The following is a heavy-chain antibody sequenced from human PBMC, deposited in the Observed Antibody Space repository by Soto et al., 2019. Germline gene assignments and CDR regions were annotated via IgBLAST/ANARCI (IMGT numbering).Heavy chain of an antibody. CDR3: ARDAAVPGESDRFDY. J-gene: IGHJ4*02. V-gene: IGHV4-4*02. D-gene: IGHD6-19*01. CDR1: VDSVTSNVW. CDR2: AYHNGLT. Sequence: PSETLSLTGAVSVDSVTSNVWWSCVRRPPGKGLEWIGEAYHNGLTDYNPSLKSRVTMSVDTSKNEFSLKLTSLTAADTAIYYCARDAAVPGESDRFDYWGQGTLVTVSS.